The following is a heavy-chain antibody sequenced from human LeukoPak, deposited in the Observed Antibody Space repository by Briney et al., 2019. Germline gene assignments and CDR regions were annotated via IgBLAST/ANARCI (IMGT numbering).Heavy chain of an antibody. CDR1: GGSISSKY. Sequence: PSETLSLTCTASGGSISSKYWGWIRQPPGKGLEWIGYIYYSGSTNYNPSLKSRVTISVDASKNQFSPKLTSVTAADTAVYYCARETRLHSGSYSNDAFDIWGQGTMVTVSS. CDR3: ARETRLHSGSYSNDAFDI. D-gene: IGHD1-26*01. V-gene: IGHV4-59*01. CDR2: IYYSGST. J-gene: IGHJ3*02.